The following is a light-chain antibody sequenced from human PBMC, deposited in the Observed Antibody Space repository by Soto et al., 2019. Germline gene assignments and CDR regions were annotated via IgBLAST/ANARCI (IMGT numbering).Light chain of an antibody. Sequence: EIVLTQSPGTLSLSPGERATLSCRASQSVSSSYLAWYQQKPGQAPRLLIYGASSRATGIPDRFSGSGSGTDFTLTIRRQEPEDFAVYYCQQYGSSPAYTFGQGTKLEIK. CDR2: GAS. V-gene: IGKV3-20*01. CDR3: QQYGSSPAYT. CDR1: QSVSSSY. J-gene: IGKJ2*01.